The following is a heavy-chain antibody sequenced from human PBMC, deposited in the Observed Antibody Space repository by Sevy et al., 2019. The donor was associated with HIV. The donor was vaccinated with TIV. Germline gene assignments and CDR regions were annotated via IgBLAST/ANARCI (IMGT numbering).Heavy chain of an antibody. D-gene: IGHD2-21*01. J-gene: IGHJ5*02. CDR2: IGATSNNP. V-gene: IGHV3-23*01. CDR1: GFTFSSYV. Sequence: GGSLRLSCTASGFTFSSYVMSWVRQLPGKRLEGVSSIGATSNNPGYADSAKGRFIVSTDNSKSTLFLDMNSLRVEDTALYYCAKGDVVNARAGVDPWGQGTLVTVSS. CDR3: AKGDVVNARAGVDP.